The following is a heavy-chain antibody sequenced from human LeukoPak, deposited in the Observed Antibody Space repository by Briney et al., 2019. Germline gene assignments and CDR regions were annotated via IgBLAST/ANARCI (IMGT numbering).Heavy chain of an antibody. Sequence: GGSLRLSCAASGFTFSSYWMSWVRQAPGEGLEWVSEILQDGGQKYYVDSVKGRFTICRDHAKNSLYLQMNRLRAEATAVYYCERKRTDYDIFTGLPNYFDYWGQGTLVTVSS. D-gene: IGHD3-9*01. CDR1: GFTFSSYW. CDR3: ERKRTDYDIFTGLPNYFDY. J-gene: IGHJ4*02. CDR2: ILQDGGQK. V-gene: IGHV3-7*03.